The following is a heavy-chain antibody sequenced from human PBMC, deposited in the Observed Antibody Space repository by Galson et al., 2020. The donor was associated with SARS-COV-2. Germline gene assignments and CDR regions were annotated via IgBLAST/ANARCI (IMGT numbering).Heavy chain of an antibody. J-gene: IGHJ6*02. CDR1: GSSFVTSW. Sequence: ESLKISCQASGSSFVTSWIAWVRQRPGQGLEWMGVIFPGDSDARYSPSFQGQVTISADTSIACLQWGSLKASDTAIYYCTSNSGTTYFSYGMDVWGQGTTVTVSS. V-gene: IGHV5-51*01. CDR3: TSNSGTTYFSYGMDV. CDR2: IFPGDSDA. D-gene: IGHD3-10*01.